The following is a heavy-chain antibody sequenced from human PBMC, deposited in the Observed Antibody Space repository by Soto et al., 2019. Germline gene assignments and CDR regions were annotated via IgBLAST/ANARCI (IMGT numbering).Heavy chain of an antibody. CDR1: GFTLSSRW. V-gene: IGHV3-74*01. CDR2: IKTDGSIT. CDR3: ARDQDTYGQAVFDS. J-gene: IGHJ4*02. D-gene: IGHD2-15*01. Sequence: EVQLVESGGGLVQPGGSLRLSCVVSGFTLSSRWMHWVRQTPGKGLVWVSRIKTDGSITNYADSVKGRFTISRDNAKNMLYLHMNSLRPEDTAVYYCARDQDTYGQAVFDSWGQGTLVTVSS.